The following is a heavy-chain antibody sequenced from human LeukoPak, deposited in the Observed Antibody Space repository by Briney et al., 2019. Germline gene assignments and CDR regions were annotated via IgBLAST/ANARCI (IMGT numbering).Heavy chain of an antibody. CDR3: ARDSVVVAATQGFDY. J-gene: IGHJ4*02. CDR1: GGSISSGGYS. D-gene: IGHD2-15*01. CDR2: IYYTGNT. Sequence: SQTLSLTCAVSGGSISSGGYSWSWIRQPPGKGMEFIAYIYYTGNTYFNPSLKSRVTISVDTSKNQFSLKLSSVTAADTAVYYCARDSVVVAATQGFDYWGQGTLVTVSS. V-gene: IGHV4-30-4*07.